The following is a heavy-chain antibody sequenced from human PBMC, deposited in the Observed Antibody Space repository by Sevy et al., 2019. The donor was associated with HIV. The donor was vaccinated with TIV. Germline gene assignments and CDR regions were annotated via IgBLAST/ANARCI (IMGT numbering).Heavy chain of an antibody. CDR2: IYYSGST. Sequence: SETQSLTCTVSGGSISSGDYYWSWIRQPPGKGLEWIGYIYYSGSTYYNPSLKSRVTISVDTSKNQFSLKLSSVTAADTAVYYCARSITMIVVVSLAFDIWGQGTMVTVSS. J-gene: IGHJ3*02. V-gene: IGHV4-30-4*01. D-gene: IGHD3-22*01. CDR3: ARSITMIVVVSLAFDI. CDR1: GGSISSGDYY.